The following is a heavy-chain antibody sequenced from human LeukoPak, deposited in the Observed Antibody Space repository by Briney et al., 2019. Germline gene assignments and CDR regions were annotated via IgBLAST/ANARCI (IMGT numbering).Heavy chain of an antibody. CDR2: ISSSSTI. Sequence: PGGSLRLSCAASGFTFSSYSMNWVRQAPGKGLEWVSYISSSSTIYYADSVKGRFTISRDNARNSLYLQMNSLRAEDTAVYYCARVPTVTTIDYWGQGTLLTVSS. V-gene: IGHV3-48*04. D-gene: IGHD4-17*01. J-gene: IGHJ4*02. CDR3: ARVPTVTTIDY. CDR1: GFTFSSYS.